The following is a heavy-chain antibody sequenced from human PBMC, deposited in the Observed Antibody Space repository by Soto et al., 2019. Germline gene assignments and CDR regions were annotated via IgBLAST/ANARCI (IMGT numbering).Heavy chain of an antibody. V-gene: IGHV3-7*01. CDR1: GFTFSTYW. Sequence: EMQLVVSGGGLVQPGGSLRLSCAAAGFTFSTYWMTWVRQAPGRGLEWVATIKRDGIEKHYVDSVKGRLTISRDNAKDSLYLQIDSLRGEDTAMYYCARVLQQLVREQACDVWGQGSLVTVAA. D-gene: IGHD6-13*01. CDR3: ARVLQQLVREQACDV. J-gene: IGHJ3*01. CDR2: IKRDGIEK.